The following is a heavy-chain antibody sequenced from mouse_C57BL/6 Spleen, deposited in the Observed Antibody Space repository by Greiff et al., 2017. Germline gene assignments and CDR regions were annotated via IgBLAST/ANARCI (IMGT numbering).Heavy chain of an antibody. D-gene: IGHD1-1*02. CDR1: GYAFSSSW. J-gene: IGHJ2*01. CDR2: IYPGDGDT. Sequence: QVQLQQSGPELVKPGASVKISCKASGYAFSSSWMNWVKQRPGKGLEWIGRIYPGDGDTNYNGNFKGKATLTADKSSSTAYMQLSRLTSEDSAVYFCARGPYGYFDYWGQGTTLTVSS. CDR3: ARGPYGYFDY. V-gene: IGHV1-82*01.